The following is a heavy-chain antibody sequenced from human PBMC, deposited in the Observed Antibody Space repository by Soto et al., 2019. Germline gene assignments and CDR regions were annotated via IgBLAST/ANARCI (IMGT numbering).Heavy chain of an antibody. D-gene: IGHD6-19*01. V-gene: IGHV1-69*13. CDR1: GGTFSSYA. CDR3: ASSKSDGYSSGWYRN. CDR2: IIPIFGTA. J-gene: IGHJ4*02. Sequence: SVKVSCKASGGTFSSYAISWVRQAPGQGLEWMGGIIPIFGTANYAQKFQGRVTITADESTSTAYMELSSLRSEDTAVYYCASSKSDGYSSGWYRNWGQGTLVTVSS.